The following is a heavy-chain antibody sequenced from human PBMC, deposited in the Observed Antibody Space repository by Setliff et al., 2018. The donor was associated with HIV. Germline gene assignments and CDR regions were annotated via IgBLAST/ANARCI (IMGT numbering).Heavy chain of an antibody. D-gene: IGHD1-1*01. V-gene: IGHV4-59*01. CDR1: GGSISSYY. J-gene: IGHJ4*02. CDR2: LYDDEST. CDR3: AKYDPVRGFS. Sequence: LSLTCTVSGGSISSYYWTWTRQPPGKGLEWIGVLYDDESTSYNPSLKSRVTISADMSKNHFSLNLDSVTAADTAMYYCAKYDPVRGFSWGRGTMVTVSS.